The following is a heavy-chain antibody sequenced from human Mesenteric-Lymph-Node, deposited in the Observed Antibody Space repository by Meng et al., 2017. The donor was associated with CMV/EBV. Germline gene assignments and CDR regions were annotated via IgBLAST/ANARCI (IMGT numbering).Heavy chain of an antibody. CDR2: ISGSGGST. V-gene: IGHV3-23*01. Sequence: GGSLRLSCAASGFTFSSYAMSWVRQARGKGLEWVSAISGSGGSTYYADSVKGRFTISRDNSKNTLYLQMNSLRAEDTAVYYCAKDYWSGYYVYWGQGTLGTVSS. J-gene: IGHJ4*02. CDR3: AKDYWSGYYVY. CDR1: GFTFSSYA. D-gene: IGHD3-3*01.